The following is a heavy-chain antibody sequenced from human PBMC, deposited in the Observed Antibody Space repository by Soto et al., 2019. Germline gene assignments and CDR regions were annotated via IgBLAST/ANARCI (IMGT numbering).Heavy chain of an antibody. CDR3: ARVLAAADSL. J-gene: IGHJ4*02. CDR1: TFTFSTYW. D-gene: IGHD6-13*01. Sequence: GGSLRLSCAASTFTFSTYWMHWVRQAPGKGLEWVANINQDGSKKYYLDSGKGRFTISRDNAESSLFLQMNSLRVEDTGVYYCARVLAAADSLWGQGTLVTVSS. CDR2: INQDGSKK. V-gene: IGHV3-7*01.